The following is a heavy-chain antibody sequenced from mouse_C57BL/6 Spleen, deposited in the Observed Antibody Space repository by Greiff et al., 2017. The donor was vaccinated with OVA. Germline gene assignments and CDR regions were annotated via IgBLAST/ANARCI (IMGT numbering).Heavy chain of an antibody. CDR1: GYTFTSYW. CDR3: SRFCYDYDEAMDY. V-gene: IGHV1-64*01. CDR2: IQPNSGST. D-gene: IGHD2-4*01. J-gene: IGHJ4*01. Sequence: QVQLQQPGAELVKPGASVKLSCKASGYTFTSYWMHWVKQRPGQGLEWIGMIQPNSGSTNYNEKFKSKATLTVDKSSSTAYMQLSSLTSEDSAVYYCSRFCYDYDEAMDYWGQGTTVTVAS.